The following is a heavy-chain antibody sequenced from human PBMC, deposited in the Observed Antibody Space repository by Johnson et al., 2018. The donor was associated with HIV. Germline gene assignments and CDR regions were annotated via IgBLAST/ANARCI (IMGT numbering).Heavy chain of an antibody. V-gene: IGHV3-11*04. CDR2: ISSSGINI. J-gene: IGHJ3*02. CDR3: ARYYCSSSRCYSRTSSIYAFDI. D-gene: IGHD2-2*01. CDR1: GFTFNDYY. Sequence: QVLLVESGGGLVKPGGSLRLSCAVSGFTFNDYYMTWIRQAPGRGPEWISYISSSGINISYADAVKGRFTISRDNAKNALYLQMNSLRAEDTAVYYCARYYCSSSRCYSRTSSIYAFDIWGQGTMVTVSS.